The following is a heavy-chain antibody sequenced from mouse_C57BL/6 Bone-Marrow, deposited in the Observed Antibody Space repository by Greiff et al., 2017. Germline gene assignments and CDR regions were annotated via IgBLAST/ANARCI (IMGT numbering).Heavy chain of an antibody. CDR2: ISYDGSN. CDR1: GYSITSGYY. Sequence: VQLQQSGPGLVKPSQSLSLTCSVTGYSITSGYYWNWIRQFPGNKLEWMGYISYDGSNNYNPSLKNRISITRDTSKNQFFLKLNSVTTEDTATYYCARQRDGYMYYFDYWGQGTTLTVSS. J-gene: IGHJ2*01. D-gene: IGHD2-3*01. CDR3: ARQRDGYMYYFDY. V-gene: IGHV3-6*01.